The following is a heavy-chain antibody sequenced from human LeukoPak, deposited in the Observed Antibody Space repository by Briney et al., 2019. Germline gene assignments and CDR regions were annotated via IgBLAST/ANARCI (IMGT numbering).Heavy chain of an antibody. D-gene: IGHD5-12*01. Sequence: GGSLRLSCAASGFTFRNYAMTWVRQAPGKGLEWVSSIPSSGDGTYYADSVKGRFTISRDNSKNMLYLQMNSLSAEDTAVYYCARRTSGAFDFWDQGTLVTVSS. CDR2: IPSSGDGT. V-gene: IGHV3-23*01. CDR1: GFTFRNYA. J-gene: IGHJ4*02. CDR3: ARRTSGAFDF.